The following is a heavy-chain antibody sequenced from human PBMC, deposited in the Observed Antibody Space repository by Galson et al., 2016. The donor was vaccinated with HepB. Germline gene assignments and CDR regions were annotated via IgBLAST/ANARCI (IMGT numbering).Heavy chain of an antibody. V-gene: IGHV5-51*01. CDR1: GYSFSSYW. J-gene: IGHJ4*02. CDR2: ISSGDSDT. D-gene: IGHD4-11*01. Sequence: QSGAEVKKPGESLKISCKGSGYSFSSYWIGWVRQMPGKGLEWMGIISSGDSDTRYSPSFQGQVTISVDKAINTAYMQWSSLKASDSGIYYCARRPPVTGRSGHYFDSWGQGTLVTVSS. CDR3: ARRPPVTGRSGHYFDS.